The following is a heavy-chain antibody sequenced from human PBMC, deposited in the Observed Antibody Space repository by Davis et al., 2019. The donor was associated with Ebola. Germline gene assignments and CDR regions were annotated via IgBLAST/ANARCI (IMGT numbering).Heavy chain of an antibody. D-gene: IGHD5-18*01. V-gene: IGHV3-48*01. CDR3: AKDRGDGGYSYGSGLDD. CDR1: GFDFNTYS. J-gene: IGHJ4*02. Sequence: GGSLRLSCAASGFDFNTYSMNWVRQAPGKGLEWVSYISSSSSTIYYADSVKGRFTISRDNSKDSLFLQIHSLRAEDTALYYCAKDRGDGGYSYGSGLDDWGQGALVTVSS. CDR2: ISSSSSTI.